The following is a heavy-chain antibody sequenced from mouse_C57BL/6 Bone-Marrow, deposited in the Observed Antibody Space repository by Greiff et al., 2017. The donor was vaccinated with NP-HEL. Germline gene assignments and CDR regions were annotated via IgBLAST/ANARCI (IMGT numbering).Heavy chain of an antibody. CDR1: GYTFTSYG. CDR2: INPRSGNT. J-gene: IGHJ2*01. V-gene: IGHV1-81*01. D-gene: IGHD3-2*02. Sequence: VQLKESGAELARPGASVKLSCKASGYTFTSYGISWVKQRTGQGLEWIGDINPRSGNTYYNEKFKGKATLTADKSSSTAYMELRSLTSEDSAVYFCANRQLRHLDYWGQGTTLTVSS. CDR3: ANRQLRHLDY.